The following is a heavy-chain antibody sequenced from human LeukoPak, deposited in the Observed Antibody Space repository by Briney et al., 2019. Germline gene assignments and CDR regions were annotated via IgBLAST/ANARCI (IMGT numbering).Heavy chain of an antibody. CDR3: AITSGSSFDF. CDR1: GFTFSSYT. Sequence: PGRSLRLSCAASGFTFSSYTMHWVRQAPGKGLEWVAIISYDGSNKYNADSVKGRFTISRDNSKNTLYLQMNSLRAEGTALYYCAITSGSSFDFWGQGTLVTVSS. CDR2: ISYDGSNK. D-gene: IGHD1-26*01. V-gene: IGHV3-30-3*01. J-gene: IGHJ4*02.